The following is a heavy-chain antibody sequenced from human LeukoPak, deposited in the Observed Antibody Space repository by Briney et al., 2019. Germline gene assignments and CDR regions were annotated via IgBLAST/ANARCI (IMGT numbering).Heavy chain of an antibody. Sequence: SETLSLTCTVSGDSVTTYYWSWIRQPAGKRLEWIGRIYGSGSTSYNPSLKSRVTMSVDTSRNQFSLKLSSVTAADTAVYYCAKLSPNRWFDPWGQGTLVTVSS. CDR1: GDSVTTYY. J-gene: IGHJ5*02. D-gene: IGHD1-14*01. CDR3: AKLSPNRWFDP. V-gene: IGHV4-4*07. CDR2: IYGSGST.